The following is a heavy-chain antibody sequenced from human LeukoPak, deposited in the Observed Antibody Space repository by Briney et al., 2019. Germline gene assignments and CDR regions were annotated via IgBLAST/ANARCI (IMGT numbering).Heavy chain of an antibody. J-gene: IGHJ3*02. CDR3: TRYERNSGWGAFDI. Sequence: GGSLRLSCTASGFTFGDYAMSWFRQAPGKGLEWVGFIRSKAYGGTTEYAASVKGRFTISRDDSKSIAYLQMNSLKTEDTAVYYCTRYERNSGWGAFDIWGQGTMVTVSS. D-gene: IGHD6-19*01. V-gene: IGHV3-49*03. CDR2: IRSKAYGGTT. CDR1: GFTFGDYA.